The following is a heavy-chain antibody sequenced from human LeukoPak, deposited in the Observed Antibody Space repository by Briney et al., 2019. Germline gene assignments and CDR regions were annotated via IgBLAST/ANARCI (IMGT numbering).Heavy chain of an antibody. CDR2: IKIDGST. J-gene: IGHJ1*01. V-gene: IGHV3-74*01. CDR1: GFTFSMYW. CDR3: TRAPSEIGGYYPEYFRH. Sequence: GGSLRLSCAASGFTFSMYWMHWVRQAPGKGLVWVSRIKIDGSTNYADSVKGRFTISSDNAKNTVSLQMNSLRPEDTGVYYCTRAPSEIGGYYPEYFRHWGQGTLVTVSS. D-gene: IGHD3-22*01.